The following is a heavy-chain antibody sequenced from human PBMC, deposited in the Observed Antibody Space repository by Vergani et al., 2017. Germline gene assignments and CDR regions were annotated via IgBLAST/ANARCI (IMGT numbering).Heavy chain of an antibody. D-gene: IGHD6-6*01. Sequence: EVQLVPSGAEVQKPGASLKISCKGSGYSFTSYWIGWVRQMPGKGLEWMGIIYPGDSDTRYSPSFQGQVTISADKSISTAYLQWSSLKASDTAMYYCARTSSSSSAILDDWGQGTLVTVSS. J-gene: IGHJ4*02. V-gene: IGHV5-51*03. CDR1: GYSFTSYW. CDR3: ARTSSSSSAILDD. CDR2: IYPGDSDT.